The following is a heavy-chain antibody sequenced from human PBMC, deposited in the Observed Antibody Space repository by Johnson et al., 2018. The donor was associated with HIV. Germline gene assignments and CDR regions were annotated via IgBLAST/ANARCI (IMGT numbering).Heavy chain of an antibody. J-gene: IGHJ3*02. D-gene: IGHD3-16*01. CDR2: ISYDGSNK. V-gene: IGHV3-30*09. Sequence: QVQLVEPGGGVVQPGRSLRLSCAASGFTFSSYAMHWVRQAPGTGLELVAVISYDGSNKYSADSVKGRFALSRDNSKNTLYLQMNSLRAAETAVYYCAKDVIMITFGGIFDIWGQGTRVTFSS. CDR1: GFTFSSYA. CDR3: AKDVIMITFGGIFDI.